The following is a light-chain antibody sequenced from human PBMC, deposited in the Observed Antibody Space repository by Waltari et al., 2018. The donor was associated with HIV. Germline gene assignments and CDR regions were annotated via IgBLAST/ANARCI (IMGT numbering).Light chain of an antibody. CDR3: QQSYSTPPVT. V-gene: IGKV1-39*01. Sequence: DIQMTQSPSSLSASVGDRVTITCRASHSISSYLNWYQQKPGKAPKLLIYAASSLQSGVPSRVSGSGTGTDFTLTISSLQPEDFATYYCQQSYSTPPVTFGPGTKVDIK. CDR1: HSISSY. CDR2: AAS. J-gene: IGKJ3*01.